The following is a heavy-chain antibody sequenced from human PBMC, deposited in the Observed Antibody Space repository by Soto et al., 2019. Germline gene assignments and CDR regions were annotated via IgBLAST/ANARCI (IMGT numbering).Heavy chain of an antibody. V-gene: IGHV1-18*01. Sequence: GASVKVSCKASGYTFTSYGISWVRQAPRQGPEWMGWISAYNGNTNSAQKLQSRVTMTTDTSTRTAYMELRSLRSEDTAVYYCARVSADYEILTGSYYYYGMAVSGQGPTVTVSS. CDR1: GYTFTSYG. J-gene: IGHJ6*01. CDR3: ARVSADYEILTGSYYYYGMAV. CDR2: ISAYNGNT. D-gene: IGHD3-9*01.